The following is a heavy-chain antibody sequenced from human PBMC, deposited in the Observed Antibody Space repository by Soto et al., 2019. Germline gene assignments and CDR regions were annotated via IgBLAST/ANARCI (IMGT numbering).Heavy chain of an antibody. V-gene: IGHV3-15*01. D-gene: IGHD2-2*01. CDR2: IKSITDGGTT. CDR1: GSTFSNAW. CDR3: TTDSADIVVVPATFGMDV. J-gene: IGHJ6*02. Sequence: WRSLRLSCAASGSTFSNAWMTWVRHPPGNELEWVGRIKSITDGGTTDYDVPVRGRFTISRDASKATLYLQMNSPRTEDKAGYPCTTDSADIVVVPATFGMDVWGQGTTVTVSS.